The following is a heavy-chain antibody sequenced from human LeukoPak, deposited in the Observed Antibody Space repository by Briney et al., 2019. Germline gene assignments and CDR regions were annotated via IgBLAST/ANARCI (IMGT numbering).Heavy chain of an antibody. J-gene: IGHJ3*02. D-gene: IGHD3-9*01. CDR3: ARDAVYYDILTGSQDAFDI. CDR2: ISSSGSTI. CDR1: GFTFSSYE. Sequence: HTGGSLRLSCAASGFTFSSYEMNWVRQAPGKGLEWVSYISSSGSTIYYADSVKGRFTISRDNAKNSLYLQMNSPRAEDTAVYYCARDAVYYDILTGSQDAFDIWGQGTMVTVSS. V-gene: IGHV3-48*03.